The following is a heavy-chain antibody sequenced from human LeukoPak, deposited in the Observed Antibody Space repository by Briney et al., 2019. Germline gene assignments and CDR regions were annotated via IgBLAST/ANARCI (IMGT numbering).Heavy chain of an antibody. CDR2: FDPEDGET. Sequence: ASVKVSCKVSGYTLTELSMHWVRQAPGKGLEWMGGFDPEDGETIYAQKFQGRVTMTEDTSTDTAYMELSSLRSEDTAVYYCSRVPTGIGWFDPWGQGTLVTVSS. V-gene: IGHV1-24*01. J-gene: IGHJ5*02. CDR3: SRVPTGIGWFDP. CDR1: GYTLTELS. D-gene: IGHD2/OR15-2a*01.